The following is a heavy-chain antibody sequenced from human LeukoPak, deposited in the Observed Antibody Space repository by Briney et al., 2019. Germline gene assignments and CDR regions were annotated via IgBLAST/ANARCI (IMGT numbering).Heavy chain of an antibody. Sequence: GRSLRLSCAASGFTFDDYAMHWVRQAPGKGLEWVSGISWNSGSIGYADSVKGRFTISRDNAKNSLYLQMNSLRAEDMALYYCAKDSTVRGFDYYMDVWGKGTTVTVSS. J-gene: IGHJ6*03. V-gene: IGHV3-9*03. CDR1: GFTFDDYA. CDR2: ISWNSGSI. D-gene: IGHD3-22*01. CDR3: AKDSTVRGFDYYMDV.